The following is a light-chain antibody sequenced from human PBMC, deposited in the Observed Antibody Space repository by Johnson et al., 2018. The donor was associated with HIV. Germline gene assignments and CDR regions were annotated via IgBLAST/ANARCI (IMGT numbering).Light chain of an antibody. Sequence: QSVLTQPPSVSAAPGQKVTISCSGSSSNIGNNYVSWYQQLPRTAPKLLIYENNKRPSGVPDRFSGSKSGTAATLGITGLQPGDEADYYCGTWETRRRAYVFGSGTKVTVL. CDR1: SSNIGNNY. V-gene: IGLV1-51*02. CDR2: ENN. CDR3: GTWETRRRAYV. J-gene: IGLJ1*01.